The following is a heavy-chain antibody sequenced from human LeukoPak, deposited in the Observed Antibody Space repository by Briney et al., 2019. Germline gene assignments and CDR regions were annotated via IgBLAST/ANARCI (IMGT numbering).Heavy chain of an antibody. CDR1: GYTFTSYG. CDR3: ARDRDDYSNYVVSDY. J-gene: IGHJ4*02. Sequence: SVKVSCKASGYTFTSYGISWVRQAPGQGLGWMGRIIPIFGTANYAQKFQGRVTITTDESTSTAYMELSSLRSEDTAVYYCARDRDDYSNYVVSDYWGQGTLVTVSS. CDR2: IIPIFGTA. D-gene: IGHD4-11*01. V-gene: IGHV1-69*05.